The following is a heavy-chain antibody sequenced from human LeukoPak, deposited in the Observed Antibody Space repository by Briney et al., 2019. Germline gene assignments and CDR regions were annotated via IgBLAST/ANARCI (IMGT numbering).Heavy chain of an antibody. Sequence: PSETLSLTCTVSGGSISSYYWSWIRQPPGEGLEWIGYIYYSGSTNYNPSLKSRVTISVDTSKNQFSLKLSSVTAADTALYYCARDSSPGGVAYDIWGQGTMVTVSS. CDR1: GGSISSYY. D-gene: IGHD3-16*01. J-gene: IGHJ3*02. CDR3: ARDSSPGGVAYDI. CDR2: IYYSGST. V-gene: IGHV4-59*01.